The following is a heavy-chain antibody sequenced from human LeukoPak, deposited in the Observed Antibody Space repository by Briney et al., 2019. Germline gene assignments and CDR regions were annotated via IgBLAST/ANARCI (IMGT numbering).Heavy chain of an antibody. CDR2: ISSSGSTI. CDR1: GFTFSSYE. J-gene: IGHJ4*02. Sequence: PGGSLRLSCAASGFTFSSYEMNWVRQAPGKGLEWVSYISSSGSTIYYADSVKGRFTISRDNAKNSLYLQMNSLRAEDMAVYYCARAIDYYGSGSYQGLDYWAREPWSPSPQ. V-gene: IGHV3-48*03. CDR3: ARAIDYYGSGSYQGLDY. D-gene: IGHD3-10*01.